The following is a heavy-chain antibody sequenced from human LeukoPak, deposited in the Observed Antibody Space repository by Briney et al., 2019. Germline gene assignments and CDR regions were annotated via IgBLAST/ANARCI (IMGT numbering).Heavy chain of an antibody. D-gene: IGHD5-24*01. CDR1: GGTFSSYA. CDR3: ARDPGGLEMATIGANYGAFDI. Sequence: GASVKVSCKASGGTFSSYAISWVRQAPGRGLEWMGGIIPIFGTANYAQKFQGRVTITADESTSTAYMELSSLRSEDTAVYYCARDPGGLEMATIGANYGAFDIWGQGTMVTVSS. V-gene: IGHV1-69*13. CDR2: IIPIFGTA. J-gene: IGHJ3*02.